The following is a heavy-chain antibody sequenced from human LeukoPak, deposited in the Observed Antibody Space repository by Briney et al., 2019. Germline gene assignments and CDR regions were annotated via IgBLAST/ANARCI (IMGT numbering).Heavy chain of an antibody. CDR2: IYYSGST. J-gene: IGHJ4*02. Sequence: SETLSLTCTVSGGSISSSSYYWSWIRQPPGKGLEWIGYIYYSGSTNYNPSLKSRVTISVDTSKNQFSLKLSSVTAADTAVYYCARLHYDILTGSYYFDYWGQGTLVTVSS. CDR3: ARLHYDILTGSYYFDY. D-gene: IGHD3-9*01. CDR1: GGSISSSSYY. V-gene: IGHV4-61*05.